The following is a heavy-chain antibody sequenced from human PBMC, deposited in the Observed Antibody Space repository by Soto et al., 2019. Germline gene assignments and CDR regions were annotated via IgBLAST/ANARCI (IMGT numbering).Heavy chain of an antibody. CDR1: GFTFSSYE. Sequence: EVQLVESGGGLVQPGGSLRLSCAASGFTFSSYEMNWVRQAPGKGLELVSYISSSGSNKNYADSVKGRFTISRDNAKNSLYLQMNSLRAEDTAVYYCARYCSGGSCYYSYYYGMDGWGQGTTVTVSS. CDR3: ARYCSGGSCYYSYYYGMDG. CDR2: ISSSGSNK. D-gene: IGHD2-15*01. J-gene: IGHJ6*02. V-gene: IGHV3-48*03.